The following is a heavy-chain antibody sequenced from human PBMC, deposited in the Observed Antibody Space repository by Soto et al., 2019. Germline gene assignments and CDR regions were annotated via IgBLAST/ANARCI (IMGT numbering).Heavy chain of an antibody. Sequence: PSETLSLTCAVSGGSISSSNYYWGWIRQPPGKGLEWIANIYYSGITYCNPSLKSRVAISVDTSKNQFSLKLSSVTAADTAVYYCARGPPLGFWGQGTLVTVSS. CDR2: IYYSGIT. CDR1: GGSISSSNYY. CDR3: ARGPPLGF. J-gene: IGHJ4*02. V-gene: IGHV4-39*07.